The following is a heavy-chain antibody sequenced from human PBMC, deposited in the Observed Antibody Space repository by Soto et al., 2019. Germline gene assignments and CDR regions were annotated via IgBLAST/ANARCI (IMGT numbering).Heavy chain of an antibody. V-gene: IGHV1-69*01. CDR2: IIPSFGTA. D-gene: IGHD6-13*01. J-gene: IGHJ2*01. CDR1: GGTFSSYA. Sequence: QVQLVQSGAEAKKPGSSVKVSCKASGGTFSSYAISWVRQAPGQGLEWMGGIIPSFGTANYAQKFQGRVTITADESTSTDYMELSSLRSEDTGVYYCAREKQAAGTWYFDLWGRGTLVTVSS. CDR3: AREKQAAGTWYFDL.